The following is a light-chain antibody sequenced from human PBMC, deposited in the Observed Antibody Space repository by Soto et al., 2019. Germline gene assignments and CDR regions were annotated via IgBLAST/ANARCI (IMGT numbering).Light chain of an antibody. J-gene: IGLJ1*01. CDR1: SSDVGGYNY. CDR2: EVG. V-gene: IGLV2-14*01. CDR3: CSLTTSHTYV. Sequence: QSVLTQPASVSGSPGQSITISCTGSSSDVGGYNYVSWYQQHPGKAPKLMIYEVGNRPSGVSNRFSGSKSGNTASLTISGLQADDEADYYCCSLTTSHTYVFGSGTKVTVL.